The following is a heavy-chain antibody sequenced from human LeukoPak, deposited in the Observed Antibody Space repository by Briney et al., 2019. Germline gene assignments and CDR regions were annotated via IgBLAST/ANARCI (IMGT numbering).Heavy chain of an antibody. D-gene: IGHD3-22*01. V-gene: IGHV1-2*02. Sequence: ASVKVSCKASGYTFTGYYMHWVRQAPGQGLEWMGWINPNSGGTNYAQKFQGRVTMTEDTSTDTAYMELSSLRSEGTAVYYCATSPLDYYDSSGLDYWGQGTLVTVSS. J-gene: IGHJ4*02. CDR1: GYTFTGYY. CDR2: INPNSGGT. CDR3: ATSPLDYYDSSGLDY.